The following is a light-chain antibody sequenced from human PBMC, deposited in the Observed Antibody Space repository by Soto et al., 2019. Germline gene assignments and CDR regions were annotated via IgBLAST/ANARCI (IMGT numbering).Light chain of an antibody. J-gene: IGKJ2*01. CDR3: QQRRDWPPYT. CDR2: DAS. CDR1: QSVSSY. Sequence: EIVLTQSPATLSLSPGERATLSCRASQSVSSYLAWYQQKPGQAPRLLIYDASNSATGSPARFSGSGSGTDFSLTISSLEPAEFEVYYCQQRRDWPPYTFGQGTKLKIK. V-gene: IGKV3-11*01.